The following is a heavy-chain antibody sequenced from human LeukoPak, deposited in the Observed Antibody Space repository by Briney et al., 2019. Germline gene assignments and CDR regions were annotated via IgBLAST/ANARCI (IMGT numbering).Heavy chain of an antibody. CDR2: ISSSSSTI. D-gene: IGHD5-18*01. Sequence: PGGSLRLSCAASGFTFSSYSMNWVRQAPGKGLEWGSYISSSSSTIYYADSVKGRFTISRDNAKNSLYLQMNSLRAEDTAVYYCARPTRGYSYGSFNYYYYYMDVWGKGTTVTVSS. V-gene: IGHV3-48*01. CDR3: ARPTRGYSYGSFNYYYYYMDV. J-gene: IGHJ6*03. CDR1: GFTFSSYS.